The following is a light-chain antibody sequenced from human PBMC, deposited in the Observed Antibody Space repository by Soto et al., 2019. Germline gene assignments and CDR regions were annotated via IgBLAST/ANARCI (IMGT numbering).Light chain of an antibody. V-gene: IGLV2-8*01. Sequence: QSALTQPPSASGSPGQSVTISCTRTSSDVGAYNYVSWYQQRPGKAPKLMIYEVTKRPSGVPDRFSGSKSGNTASLTVSGLQAEDEADYYCSSYAKTISVVFGGGTKLTGL. CDR2: EVT. CDR3: SSYAKTISVV. J-gene: IGLJ2*01. CDR1: SSDVGAYNY.